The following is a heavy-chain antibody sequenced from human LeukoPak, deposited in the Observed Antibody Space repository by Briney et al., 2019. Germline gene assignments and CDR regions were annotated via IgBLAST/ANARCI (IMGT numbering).Heavy chain of an antibody. J-gene: IGHJ6*02. V-gene: IGHV3-48*02. Sequence: GGSLRLPCAASGFTFSSYSMNWVRQAPGKGLGWVSYISSRSSNIYYADSVKGRFTISRDNAKNSLYLQMNSLRDEDTVVYYCARIPGGYYYGMDVWGQGTTVTVSS. CDR2: ISSRSSNI. CDR3: ARIPGGYYYGMDV. CDR1: GFTFSSYS. D-gene: IGHD3-16*01.